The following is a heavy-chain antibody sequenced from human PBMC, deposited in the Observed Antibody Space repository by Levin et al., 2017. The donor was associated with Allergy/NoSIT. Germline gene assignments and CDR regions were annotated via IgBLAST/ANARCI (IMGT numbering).Heavy chain of an antibody. V-gene: IGHV3-21*01. Sequence: ETLSLTCAVSGFTFSDYAMNWVRQTPGKGLEWVSSISTSSNYIYYADSLKGRFTISRDNAKNSLYLQMNSLRAEDTAVYYCRRGPRGVVADDYWGQGTLVVVSS. J-gene: IGHJ4*02. CDR2: ISTSSNYI. CDR1: GFTFSDYA. D-gene: IGHD3-22*01. CDR3: RRGPRGVVADDY.